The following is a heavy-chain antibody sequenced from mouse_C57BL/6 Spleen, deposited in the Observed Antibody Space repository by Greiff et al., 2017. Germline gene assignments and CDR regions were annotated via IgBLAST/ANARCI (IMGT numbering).Heavy chain of an antibody. CDR3: ASYYGSSYPYFDY. CDR2: IYPGSGST. J-gene: IGHJ2*01. Sequence: VQLQQSGAELVKPGASVKMSCKASGYTFTSYWITWVKQRPGQGLEWIGDIYPGSGSTNYNEKFKSKATLTVDTSSSTAYMQLSSLTSEDSAVYYCASYYGSSYPYFDYWGQGTTLTVSS. CDR1: GYTFTSYW. V-gene: IGHV1-55*01. D-gene: IGHD1-1*01.